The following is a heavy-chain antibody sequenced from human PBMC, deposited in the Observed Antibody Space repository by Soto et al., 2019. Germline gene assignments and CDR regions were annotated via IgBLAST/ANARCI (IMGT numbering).Heavy chain of an antibody. D-gene: IGHD6-13*01. J-gene: IGHJ4*02. V-gene: IGHV3-48*03. Sequence: GGSLRLSCAASGFTFRSYEMNWVRQAPGKGLEWVSYISSSGSTIYYADSVKGRFTISRDNAKNSLYLQMNSLRAEDTAVYYCATALAWTYSSSWYDYWGQGTLVTVSS. CDR2: ISSSGSTI. CDR3: ATALAWTYSSSWYDY. CDR1: GFTFRSYE.